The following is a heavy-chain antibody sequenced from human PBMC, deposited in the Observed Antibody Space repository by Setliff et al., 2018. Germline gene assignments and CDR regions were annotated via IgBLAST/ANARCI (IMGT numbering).Heavy chain of an antibody. CDR3: ARGGGAPYSLAPYYHMDV. J-gene: IGHJ6*03. Sequence: ASVKVSCKASGYTFAGYYIHWVRQAPGQGLEWMGWINPNSGGTKYAQKFQGRVTMTRDTAISTVYIELSRLRSDDTALYYCARGGGAPYSLAPYYHMDVWGKGTTVTVSS. D-gene: IGHD6-13*01. CDR1: GYTFAGYY. CDR2: INPNSGGT. V-gene: IGHV1-2*02.